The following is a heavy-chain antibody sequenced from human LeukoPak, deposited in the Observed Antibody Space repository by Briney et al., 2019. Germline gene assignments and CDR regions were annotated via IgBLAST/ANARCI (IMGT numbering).Heavy chain of an antibody. V-gene: IGHV4-34*01. J-gene: IGHJ4*02. CDR1: GGSFSGYY. Sequence: SETLSLTCAVYGGSFSGYYWSWIRQPPGKGLEWLGEINHSGSTNYNPSLKSRVTISVDTSKNQFSLKLSSVTAADTAVYYCARGKDCGGDCHTYYFDYWGQGTLVTVSS. D-gene: IGHD2-21*02. CDR3: ARGKDCGGDCHTYYFDY. CDR2: INHSGST.